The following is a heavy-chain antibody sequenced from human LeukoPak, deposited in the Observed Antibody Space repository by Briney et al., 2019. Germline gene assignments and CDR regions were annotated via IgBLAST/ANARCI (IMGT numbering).Heavy chain of an antibody. V-gene: IGHV3-48*03. D-gene: IGHD3-16*01. J-gene: IGHJ6*02. CDR2: ISSSGSSI. CDR3: ARDWGYYGMDV. Sequence: GGSLRLSCAASGFSFRTYEMNWVRQAPGKGLEWVSYISSSGSSIYFADSVKGRFTISRDNPKNSLYLQMDSLRAEDTAVYYCARDWGYYGMDVWGQGTLVTVSS. CDR1: GFSFRTYE.